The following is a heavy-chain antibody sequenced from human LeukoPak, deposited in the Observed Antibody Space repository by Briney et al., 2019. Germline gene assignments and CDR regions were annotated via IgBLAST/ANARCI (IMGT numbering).Heavy chain of an antibody. D-gene: IGHD1-26*01. CDR1: GFTFTSYA. CDR3: AKAASGSYLYYFDY. V-gene: IGHV3-23*01. CDR2: ISYSGGST. Sequence: GGSLRLSCATSGFTFTSYAMSWVRQAPGKGLEWVSTISYSGGSTYYVDSVKGRFTISRDNSENTLYLQLNSLRAEDTAVYYCAKAASGSYLYYFDYWGQGTLVTVSS. J-gene: IGHJ4*02.